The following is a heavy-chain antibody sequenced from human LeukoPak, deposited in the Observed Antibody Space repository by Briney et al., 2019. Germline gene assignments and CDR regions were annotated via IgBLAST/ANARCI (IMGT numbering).Heavy chain of an antibody. D-gene: IGHD3-10*01. CDR1: GFTFSSYS. V-gene: IGHV3-21*01. CDR2: ISSSSSYI. CDR3: ARTYYYGSGSYIDTFDY. Sequence: GGSLRLSCAASGFTFSSYSMNWVRQAPGKGLEWVSSISSSSSYIYYADSIKGRFTISRDNVKNSLYLQMNSLRAEDTAVYSCARTYYYGSGSYIDTFDYWGQGTLVTVSS. J-gene: IGHJ4*02.